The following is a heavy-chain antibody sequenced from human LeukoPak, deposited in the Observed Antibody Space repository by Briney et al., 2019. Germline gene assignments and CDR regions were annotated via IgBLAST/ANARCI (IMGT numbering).Heavy chain of an antibody. CDR2: ISYDGSNK. Sequence: GGSLRLSCAASGFTVSSYGMHWVRQAPGKGLEWVAVISYDGSNKYYADSVKGRFTISRDNSKNTLYLQMNSLRAEDTAVYYCAKTNMVRGVTGYYFDYWGQGTLVTVSS. CDR1: GFTVSSYG. V-gene: IGHV3-30*18. D-gene: IGHD3-10*01. CDR3: AKTNMVRGVTGYYFDY. J-gene: IGHJ4*02.